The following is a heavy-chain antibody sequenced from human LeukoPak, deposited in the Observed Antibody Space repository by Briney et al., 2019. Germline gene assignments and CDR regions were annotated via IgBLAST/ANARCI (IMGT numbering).Heavy chain of an antibody. CDR1: GFTFSTNS. J-gene: IGHJ5*02. V-gene: IGHV3-48*04. D-gene: IGHD6-19*01. CDR3: ARGAGTRPNWFDP. CDR2: ISSTGGTI. Sequence: AGGSLRLSCAASGFTFSTNSMNWVRQAPGKGLEWVSYISSTGGTIYYADSMKGRFTISRDNAKNSLYLQMNSLRAEDTAVYYCARGAGTRPNWFDPWGQGTLVTVSS.